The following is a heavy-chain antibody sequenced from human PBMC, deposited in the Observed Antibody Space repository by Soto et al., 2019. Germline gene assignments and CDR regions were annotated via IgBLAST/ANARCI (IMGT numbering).Heavy chain of an antibody. V-gene: IGHV1-3*01. D-gene: IGHD6-13*01. CDR1: GYTFTSYA. J-gene: IGHJ6*02. Sequence: ASVKVSWKASGYTFTSYAMHWVRQAPGQRLEWMGWINAGNGNTKYSQKFQGRVTITRDTSASTAYMELSSLRSEDTAVYYCARWPYGIAAAGRSPYYYGMDVWGQGTTVTVSS. CDR2: INAGNGNT. CDR3: ARWPYGIAAAGRSPYYYGMDV.